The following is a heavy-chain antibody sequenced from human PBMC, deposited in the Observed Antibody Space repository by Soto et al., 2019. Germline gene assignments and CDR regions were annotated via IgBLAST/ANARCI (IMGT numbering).Heavy chain of an antibody. CDR2: INHSGST. Sequence: SETLSLTCAVYGGSFSGYYWSWIRQPPGKGLEWIGEINHSGSTNYNPSLKSRVTISVDTSKNQFSLKLSSVTAADTAVYYCARGGTIFGVVIIPLYYYGMDVWGQGTTVTVSS. CDR3: ARGGTIFGVVIIPLYYYGMDV. J-gene: IGHJ6*02. CDR1: GGSFSGYY. V-gene: IGHV4-34*01. D-gene: IGHD3-3*01.